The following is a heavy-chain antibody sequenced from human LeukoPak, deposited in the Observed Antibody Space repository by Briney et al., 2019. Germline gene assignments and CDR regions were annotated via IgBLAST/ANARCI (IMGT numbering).Heavy chain of an antibody. D-gene: IGHD3-16*02. Sequence: ASVRVSCKASGYTFTGYYMRCGRQAPGQGLGRMGRINPNRGGTNYAQKFQGRVTMTRDTSISTAYMELSRLRSDDTAVYYCARDKYYDYVWGSYRPDYWGQGTLVTVSS. CDR1: GYTFTGYY. V-gene: IGHV1-2*06. CDR3: ARDKYYDYVWGSYRPDY. CDR2: INPNRGGT. J-gene: IGHJ4*02.